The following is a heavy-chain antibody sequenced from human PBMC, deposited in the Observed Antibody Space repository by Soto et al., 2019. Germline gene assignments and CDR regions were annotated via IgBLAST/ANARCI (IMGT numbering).Heavy chain of an antibody. J-gene: IGHJ4*02. CDR3: AKDSSLYDFWIGYVD. V-gene: IGHV3-21*01. CDR1: GFTFSSYS. Sequence: GGSLRLSCAASGFTFSSYSMNWVRQAPGKGLEWVSSISSSSSYIYYADSVKGRFTISRDNAKNSLYLQMNSLRAEDTAVYYCAKDSSLYDFWIGYVDWGQGTLVTVSS. D-gene: IGHD3-3*01. CDR2: ISSSSSYI.